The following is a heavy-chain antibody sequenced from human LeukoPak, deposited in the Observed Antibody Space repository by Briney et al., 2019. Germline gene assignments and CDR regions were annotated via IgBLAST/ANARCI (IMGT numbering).Heavy chain of an antibody. Sequence: GGSLRLSCAASGXTFGSYSMNWVRQAPGKGLEWVSSISTSSDYIYYADSVKGRFTISRDNAENSLFLQVNSLRAEDTAVYYCARGCSGGSCYDYWGQGTLVTVSS. CDR3: ARGCSGGSCYDY. V-gene: IGHV3-21*01. CDR1: GXTFGSYS. J-gene: IGHJ4*02. D-gene: IGHD2-15*01. CDR2: ISTSSDYI.